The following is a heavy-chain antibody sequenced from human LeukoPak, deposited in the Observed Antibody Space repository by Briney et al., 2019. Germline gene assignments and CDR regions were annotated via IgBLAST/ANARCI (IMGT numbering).Heavy chain of an antibody. V-gene: IGHV3-48*01. J-gene: IGHJ5*02. CDR1: GFTFSSYG. CDR3: ARERSNWGSRWFDP. CDR2: ISSSSSTI. D-gene: IGHD7-27*01. Sequence: QSGGSLRLSCAASGFTFSSYGMHWVRQAPGKGLEWVSYISSSSSTIYYADSVKGRFTTSRDNAKNSLYLQMNSLRAEDTAVYYCARERSNWGSRWFDPWGQGTLVTVSS.